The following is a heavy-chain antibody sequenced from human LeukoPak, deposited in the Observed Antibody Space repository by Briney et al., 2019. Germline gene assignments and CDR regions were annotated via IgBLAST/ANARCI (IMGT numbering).Heavy chain of an antibody. J-gene: IGHJ5*02. V-gene: IGHV4-34*01. CDR3: ARSYYGSRSYYNWFDP. CDR2: INRRGNT. CDR1: GGSLSGSFSSYF. D-gene: IGHD3-10*01. Sequence: SETLSLTCVVSGGSLSGSFSSYFWTWIRQPPGKGLEWIGEINRRGNTNYNPSLKSRVTMSVDTSKNDLSLELTSLTAADTAVYYCARSYYGSRSYYNWFDPWGQGTLVTVSS.